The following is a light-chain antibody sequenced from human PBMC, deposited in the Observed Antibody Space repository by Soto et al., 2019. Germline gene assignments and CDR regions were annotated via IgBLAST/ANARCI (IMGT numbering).Light chain of an antibody. CDR2: SAS. CDR1: QSISTD. Sequence: EIAMTQSPATLSVSPGERATISCRASQSISTDLAWYQQIPGQPPRLLIYSASTRATGVPARFTGSGSGSEFTLTISGLQSEDFATYYCQQGHNSPLTFGQGTRLEI. V-gene: IGKV3-15*01. J-gene: IGKJ2*01. CDR3: QQGHNSPLT.